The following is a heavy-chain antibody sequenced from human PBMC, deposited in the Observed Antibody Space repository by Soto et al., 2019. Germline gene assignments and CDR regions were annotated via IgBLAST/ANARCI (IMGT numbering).Heavy chain of an antibody. J-gene: IGHJ6*02. CDR2: IIPIFGTA. CDR1: GGTFSSYA. CDR3: AGPGDYYYYYGMDV. V-gene: IGHV1-69*12. Sequence: QVQLVQSGAEVKKPGSSVKVSCKASGGTFSSYAISWVRQAPGQGLEWMGGIIPIFGTANYAQNFQGRVTITAYESPSTAYMELSSLRSEDTAVYYCAGPGDYYYYYGMDVWGQGTTVTVSS.